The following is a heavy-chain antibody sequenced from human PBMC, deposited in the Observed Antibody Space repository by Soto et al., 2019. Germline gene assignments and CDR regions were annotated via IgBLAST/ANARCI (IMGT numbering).Heavy chain of an antibody. CDR2: ITGSGSRI. D-gene: IGHD2-21*01. J-gene: IGHJ6*03. Sequence: EVQLVESGGDLVQPGGSLRLSCANSGFTFGSFAMTWVRQAPGRGLEWVSTITGSGSRIYYADSVKGRFTISRDNSKNTVYLQMNSLRDEDTSVYFWAKSGGDSFYYDMHVWGRGTTVVVSS. V-gene: IGHV3-23*04. CDR1: GFTFGSFA. CDR3: AKSGGDSFYYDMHV.